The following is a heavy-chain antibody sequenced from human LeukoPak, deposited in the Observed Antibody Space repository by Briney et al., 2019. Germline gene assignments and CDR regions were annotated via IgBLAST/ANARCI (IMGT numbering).Heavy chain of an antibody. CDR2: ISSSGSTI. CDR3: AREGPKDIVVVPAAMYYYYMDV. CDR1: GFTFSSYE. D-gene: IGHD2-2*01. Sequence: GGSLRLSCAASGFTFSSYEMNWVRQAPGKGLEWVSYISSSGSTIYYADSVKGRFTISRDNAKNSLYLQMNSLRAEDTAVYYCAREGPKDIVVVPAAMYYYYMDVWGKGTTVTVSS. V-gene: IGHV3-48*03. J-gene: IGHJ6*03.